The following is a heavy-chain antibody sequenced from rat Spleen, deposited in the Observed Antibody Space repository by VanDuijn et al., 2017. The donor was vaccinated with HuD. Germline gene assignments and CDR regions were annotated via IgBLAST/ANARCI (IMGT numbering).Heavy chain of an antibody. CDR3: ATITMPGY. D-gene: IGHD1-12*01. CDR1: GFSLTSYG. CDR2: IWSGGST. J-gene: IGHJ2*01. Sequence: QVQLKESGPGLVQPSRTLSLTCTVSGFSLTSYGVSWVRQPPGKGLEWIAAIWSGGSTYYNSALKSRLSISRDTSKSQVLLKMNSLQTEDTAMYFCATITMPGYWGQGVMVTVSS. V-gene: IGHV2S8*01.